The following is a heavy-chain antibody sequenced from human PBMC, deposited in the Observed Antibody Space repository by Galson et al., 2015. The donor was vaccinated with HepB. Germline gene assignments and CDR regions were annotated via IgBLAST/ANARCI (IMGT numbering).Heavy chain of an antibody. D-gene: IGHD3-10*01. CDR1: GFAFSNYW. Sequence: SLRLSCAASGFAFSNYWMSWVRQAPGKGLEWVSAISGSGGSTYYADSVKGRFTISRDNSKNTLYLQMNSLRAEDTAVYYCAKVTTMVRGYGMDVWGQGTTVTVSS. J-gene: IGHJ6*02. V-gene: IGHV3-23*01. CDR3: AKVTTMVRGYGMDV. CDR2: ISGSGGST.